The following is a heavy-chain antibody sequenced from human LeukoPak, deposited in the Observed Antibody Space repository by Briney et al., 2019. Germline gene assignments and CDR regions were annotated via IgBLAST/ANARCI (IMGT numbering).Heavy chain of an antibody. CDR1: GFTFSSYA. CDR2: IKQDGSEK. V-gene: IGHV3-7*01. D-gene: IGHD1-26*01. Sequence: GGSLRLSCAASGFTFSSYAMHWVRQAPGKGLEWVANIKQDGSEKYYVDSVKGRFTISRDNAKNSLYLQMNSLRAEDTAVYYCARDTMLELLIDYWGQGTLVTVSS. J-gene: IGHJ4*02. CDR3: ARDTMLELLIDY.